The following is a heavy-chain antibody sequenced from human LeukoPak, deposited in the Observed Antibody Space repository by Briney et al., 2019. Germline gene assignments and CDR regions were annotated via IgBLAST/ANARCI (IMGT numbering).Heavy chain of an antibody. J-gene: IGHJ4*02. Sequence: ASVKVSCKAFGYTFTSYDINWVRQATGQGLEWMGWMNPNSGNTGYAQKFQGRVTMTEDTSTDTAYMELSSLRSEDTAVYYCVCGRGSGSYYLVYWGQGTLVTVSS. CDR1: GYTFTSYD. V-gene: IGHV1-8*02. D-gene: IGHD1-26*01. CDR2: MNPNSGNT. CDR3: VCGRGSGSYYLVY.